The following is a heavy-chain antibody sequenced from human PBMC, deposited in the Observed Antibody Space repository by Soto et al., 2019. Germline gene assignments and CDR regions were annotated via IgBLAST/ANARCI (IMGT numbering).Heavy chain of an antibody. Sequence: PVLLLKISWKGAGYSFTIYWIRWVRQMPGKGLEWMGRIDPSDSYTNYSPSFQGHVTISADKSISTAYLQWSSLKASDTAMYYCARQPPAYDYVWGSYRLPYYWGQGTLVTVSS. CDR2: IDPSDSYT. CDR1: GYSFTIYW. D-gene: IGHD3-16*02. V-gene: IGHV5-10-1*01. CDR3: ARQPPAYDYVWGSYRLPYY. J-gene: IGHJ4*02.